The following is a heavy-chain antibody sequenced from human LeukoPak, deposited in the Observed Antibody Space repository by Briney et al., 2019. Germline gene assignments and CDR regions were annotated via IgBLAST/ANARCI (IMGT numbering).Heavy chain of an antibody. V-gene: IGHV4-61*01. J-gene: IGHJ4*02. Sequence: PLETLSLTCTVSGGSVSSGSYYWSWIRQPPGKGLEWIGYIYYSGSTNYNPSLKSRVTISVDTSKNQFSLKLSSVTAADTAVYYCARDFYGDLNYWGQGTLVTVSS. CDR1: GGSVSSGSYY. CDR2: IYYSGST. D-gene: IGHD4-17*01. CDR3: ARDFYGDLNY.